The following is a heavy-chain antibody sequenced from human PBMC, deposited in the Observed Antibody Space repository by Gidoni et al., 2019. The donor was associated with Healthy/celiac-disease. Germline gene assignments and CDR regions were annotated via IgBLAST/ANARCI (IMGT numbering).Heavy chain of an antibody. CDR1: GFPFSSYA. Sequence: EVQLLESGGGLVQPGGSLRLSCAASGFPFSSYAMSWVRQAPGKGLEWVSAISGRGGSTYYADSVKGRFTISRDNSKNTLYLQMNSLRAEDTAVYYCAKKRERGYAYDAFDIWGQGTMVTVSS. V-gene: IGHV3-23*01. J-gene: IGHJ3*02. CDR2: ISGRGGST. D-gene: IGHD2-2*01. CDR3: AKKRERGYAYDAFDI.